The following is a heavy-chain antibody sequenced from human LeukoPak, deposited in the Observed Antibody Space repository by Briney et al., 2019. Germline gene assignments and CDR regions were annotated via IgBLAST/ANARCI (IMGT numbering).Heavy chain of an antibody. Sequence: AASVKVSCKTSGGTFSSYAISWVRQAPGQGLEWMGGIIPIFGTANYAQKFQGRVTITTDESTSTAYMELSSLRSEDTAVYYCARGAGNWFDPWGQGTLVTVSS. J-gene: IGHJ5*02. CDR3: ARGAGNWFDP. CDR1: GGTFSSYA. CDR2: IIPIFGTA. V-gene: IGHV1-69*05. D-gene: IGHD3-10*01.